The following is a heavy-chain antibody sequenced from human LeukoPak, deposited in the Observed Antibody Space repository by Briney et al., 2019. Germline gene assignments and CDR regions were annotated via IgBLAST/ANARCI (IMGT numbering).Heavy chain of an antibody. J-gene: IGHJ4*02. D-gene: IGHD3-9*01. Sequence: GGSLRLSCAASGFTFSSYAMSWVRQAPGKGLEWVSAISGSGGSTYYADSVKGRFTISRDNSKNTLYLQMNSLRAEDTAVYYCAKDLRYFDPGRPGEPYDYWGQGTLVTVSS. CDR2: ISGSGGST. V-gene: IGHV3-23*01. CDR1: GFTFSSYA. CDR3: AKDLRYFDPGRPGEPYDY.